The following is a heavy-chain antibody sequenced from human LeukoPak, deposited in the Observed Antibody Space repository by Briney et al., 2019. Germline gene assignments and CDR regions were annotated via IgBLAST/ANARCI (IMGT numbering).Heavy chain of an antibody. CDR2: IHRSGST. J-gene: IGHJ4*02. V-gene: IGHV4-59*01. CDR1: GDSIGTDY. Sequence: PSETLSLTCTVSGDSIGTDYYTWIRQPPGQGLEWIGNIHRSGSTNYRSSLKSRVTMSMHTSSNQFFLRLTSMTAADTAVYYCARVPQWALDQWGQGILVTVSS. D-gene: IGHD2-8*01. CDR3: ARVPQWALDQ.